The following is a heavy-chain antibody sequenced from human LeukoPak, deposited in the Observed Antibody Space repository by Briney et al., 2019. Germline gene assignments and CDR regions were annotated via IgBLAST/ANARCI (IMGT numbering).Heavy chain of an antibody. J-gene: IGHJ2*01. CDR2: IYHSGST. CDR3: ARNSTSWSFDL. D-gene: IGHD3-10*01. V-gene: IGHV4-38-2*01. CDR1: GDSISSGYY. Sequence: SETLSLTCDVSGDSISSGYYWGSIRQPPGKGLEWIGTIYHSGSTYYNPSLKSRVTISADTSKNQFSLTLNSVTAADTAVYYCARNSTSWSFDLWGRGTLVTVSS.